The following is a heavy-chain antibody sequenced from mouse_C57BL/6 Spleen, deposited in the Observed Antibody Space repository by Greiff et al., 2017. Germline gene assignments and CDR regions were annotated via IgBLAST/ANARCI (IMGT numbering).Heavy chain of an antibody. V-gene: IGHV1-66*01. D-gene: IGHD3-3*01. CDR2: IYPGSGNT. J-gene: IGHJ2*01. CDR3: ARAKGWEYYFDY. Sequence: QVQLQQSGPELVKPGASVKISCKASGYSFTSYYIHWVQQRPGQGLEWIGWIYPGSGNTKYNEKFKGKATLTADTSSSSAYMQLSRLTSEDSAVYYCARAKGWEYYFDYWGQGTTLTGSS. CDR1: GYSFTSYY.